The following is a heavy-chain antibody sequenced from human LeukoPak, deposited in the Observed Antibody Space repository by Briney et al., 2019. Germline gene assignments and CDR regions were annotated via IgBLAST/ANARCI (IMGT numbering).Heavy chain of an antibody. D-gene: IGHD5-18*01. CDR1: GYTFTGYY. CDR3: ARGGLYSYGLQEGSGRGSSHDY. Sequence: VASVKVSCKASGYTFTGYYMHWVRQAPGQGLEWMGWINPDSGGTNYAQKFQGRVTMTRDTSISTAYMELTRLRSDDAAVYYCARGGLYSYGLQEGSGRGSSHDYWGQGTLVTVSS. V-gene: IGHV1-2*02. CDR2: INPDSGGT. J-gene: IGHJ4*02.